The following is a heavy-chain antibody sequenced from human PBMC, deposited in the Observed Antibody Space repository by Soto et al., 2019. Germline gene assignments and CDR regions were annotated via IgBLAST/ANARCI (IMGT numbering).Heavy chain of an antibody. CDR3: ARRYRFDY. V-gene: IGHV3-30-3*01. CDR2: ISYDGSNK. D-gene: IGHD3-16*02. J-gene: IGHJ4*02. CDR1: GFTFSSYA. Sequence: GGSLRLSCAASGFTFSSYAMHWVRQAPGKGLEWVAVISYDGSNKYYADSVKGRFTISRDNSKNTLYLQMNSLRAEDTAVYYCARRYRFDYWRQGTLVTVSS.